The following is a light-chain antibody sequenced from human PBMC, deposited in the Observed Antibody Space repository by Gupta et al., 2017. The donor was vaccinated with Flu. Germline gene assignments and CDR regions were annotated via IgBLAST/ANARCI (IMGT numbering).Light chain of an antibody. CDR3: QQHSSSPWT. CDR2: GAS. Sequence: EIMLTQSPGTLSLSPGERATLSCRASQSVSRNFLAWFQQKPGQAPTLLIYGASTRATGIPDRFSGSGSGTEFTLTISSLEPEDFAVYYCQQHSSSPWTFGQGTKVEIK. J-gene: IGKJ1*01. V-gene: IGKV3-20*01. CDR1: QSVSRNF.